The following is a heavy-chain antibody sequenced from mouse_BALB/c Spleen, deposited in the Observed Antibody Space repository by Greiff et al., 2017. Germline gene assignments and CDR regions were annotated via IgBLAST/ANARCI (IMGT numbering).Heavy chain of an antibody. Sequence: EVKLVESGGGLVKPGGSLKLSCAASGFTFSDYYMYWVRQTPEKRLEWVATISDGGSYTYYPDSVKGRFTISRDNAKNNLYLQMSSLKSEDTAMYYCTYGSGYFDVWGAGTTVTVSS. CDR2: ISDGGSYT. V-gene: IGHV5-4*02. J-gene: IGHJ1*01. CDR3: TYGSGYFDV. CDR1: GFTFSDYY. D-gene: IGHD1-1*01.